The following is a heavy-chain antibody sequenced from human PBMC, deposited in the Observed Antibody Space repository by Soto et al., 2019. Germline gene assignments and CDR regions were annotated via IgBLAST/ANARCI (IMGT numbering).Heavy chain of an antibody. Sequence: ASVKISCKASGYTFTGYYMHWVRQAPGQGLEWMGWINPNSGGTNYAQKFQGRVTMTRDTSISTAYMELSRLRSDDTAVYYCARDLVAEVPLYYFEYWGKGTLVTVSS. D-gene: IGHD2-2*01. J-gene: IGHJ4*02. CDR3: ARDLVAEVPLYYFEY. CDR1: GYTFTGYY. CDR2: INPNSGGT. V-gene: IGHV1-2*02.